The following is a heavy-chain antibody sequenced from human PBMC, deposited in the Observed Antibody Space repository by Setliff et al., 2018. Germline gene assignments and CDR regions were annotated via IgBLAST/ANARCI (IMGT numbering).Heavy chain of an antibody. CDR3: AKDTVNDGIWDFDS. CDR2: IYYSGGT. J-gene: IGHJ4*02. CDR1: GDSISSDY. D-gene: IGHD4-17*01. V-gene: IGHV4-59*03. Sequence: KTSETLSLTCTVSGDSISSDYWNWIRQPPGKGLEWIGNIYYSGGTNYNPSLKSRVTISIDTPNNQFSLRLSSVDAEDTATYYCAKDTVNDGIWDFDSWGQGIVVTVSS.